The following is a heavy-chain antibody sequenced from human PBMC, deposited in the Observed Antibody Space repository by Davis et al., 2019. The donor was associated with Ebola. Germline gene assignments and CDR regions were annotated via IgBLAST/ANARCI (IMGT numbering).Heavy chain of an antibody. CDR2: IKQDGSEK. V-gene: IGHV3-7*03. CDR1: GFTFSSYW. Sequence: GESLKISCAASGFTFSSYWMSWVRQAPGKGLEWVANIKQDGSEKYYVDSVKGRFTISRDNAKNSLYLQMNSLRAEDTAVYYCARSAGGNSVWYFDYWGQGTLVTVSS. J-gene: IGHJ4*02. CDR3: ARSAGGNSVWYFDY. D-gene: IGHD4-23*01.